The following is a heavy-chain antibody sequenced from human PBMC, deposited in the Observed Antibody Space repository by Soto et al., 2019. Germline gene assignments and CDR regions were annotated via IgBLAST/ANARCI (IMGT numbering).Heavy chain of an antibody. CDR1: GFTFSNFG. J-gene: IGHJ4*02. Sequence: GVSLRLSCEASGFTFSNFGMSWVRQAPGKGLEWVSGLTGNGGTTYYADSVKGRFTISRDNSKNTLSLQMNSLRVDDTAVYYCARGGQYQQPYQFDFWGQGTLVTVSS. CDR2: LTGNGGTT. V-gene: IGHV3-23*01. D-gene: IGHD2-2*01. CDR3: ARGGQYQQPYQFDF.